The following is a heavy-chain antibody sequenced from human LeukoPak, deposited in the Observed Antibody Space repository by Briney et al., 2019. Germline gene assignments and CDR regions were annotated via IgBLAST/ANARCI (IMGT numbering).Heavy chain of an antibody. CDR1: GGSISSNNW. CDR2: INNSGST. Sequence: NPSGTLSLTCAVSGGSISSNNWRSLIRPPPRKLLEWIGIINNSGSTYYNQSLKSRVTISVDTSKDQFSLKLSSVTAADTAVYYCARDQRSMDFWSGYYTSLRYNWFDPWGQGTLVTVSS. J-gene: IGHJ5*02. CDR3: ARDQRSMDFWSGYYTSLRYNWFDP. V-gene: IGHV4-4*02. D-gene: IGHD3-3*01.